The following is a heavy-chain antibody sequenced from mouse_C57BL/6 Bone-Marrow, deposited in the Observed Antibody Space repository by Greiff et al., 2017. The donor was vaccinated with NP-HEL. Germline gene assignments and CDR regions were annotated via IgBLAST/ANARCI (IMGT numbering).Heavy chain of an antibody. J-gene: IGHJ4*01. Sequence: VQLQESGAELARPGASVKLSCKASGYTFTSYGISWVKQRTGQGLEWIGEFYPRSGNTYYNEKFKGKATLTADKSSSTAYMELRSMTSAYSAVYFCSRRTVEGYCSAVDYWGQGTSVTVSS. CDR1: GYTFTSYG. V-gene: IGHV1-81*01. D-gene: IGHD3-3*01. CDR3: SRRTVEGYCSAVDY. CDR2: FYPRSGNT.